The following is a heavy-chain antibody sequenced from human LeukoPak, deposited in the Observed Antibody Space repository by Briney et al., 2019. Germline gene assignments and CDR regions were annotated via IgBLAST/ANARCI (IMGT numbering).Heavy chain of an antibody. CDR2: IYPGDSDT. J-gene: IGHJ3*02. D-gene: IGHD6-19*01. CDR3: ASPTIAVAYLDAFDI. V-gene: IGHV5-51*01. Sequence: LKISCKGSGYSFTSYWIGWVRQMPGKGLEWMGIIYPGDSDTRYSPSFQGQVTISADKSISTAYLQWSSLKASDTPMYYCASPTIAVAYLDAFDIWGQGTMVTVSS. CDR1: GYSFTSYW.